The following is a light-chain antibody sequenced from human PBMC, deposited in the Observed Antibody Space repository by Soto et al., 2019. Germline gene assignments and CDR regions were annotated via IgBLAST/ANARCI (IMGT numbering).Light chain of an antibody. J-gene: IGLJ1*01. CDR3: SSYTSSSSYV. Sequence: QSVLTQPAAVSGSPGQSITISGAGRSIDVGTYNSVSWYQQYPGKAPKLMIHDVSNRPSGVSNRFSGSKSGNTASLTISGLQAEDEADYYCSSYTSSSSYVFGSGTKVTGL. CDR2: DVS. CDR1: SIDVGTYNS. V-gene: IGLV2-14*01.